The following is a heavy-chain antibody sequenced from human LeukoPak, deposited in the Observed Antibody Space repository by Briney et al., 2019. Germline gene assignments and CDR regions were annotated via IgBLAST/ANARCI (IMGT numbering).Heavy chain of an antibody. CDR1: VGSISRGGYY. J-gene: IGHJ4*02. Sequence: SETLSLTCTVSVGSISRGGYYWSWIRQHPGKGLEWIGYIYYSGSTYYNPSLKSRVTISVDTSKNQFSLKLSSVTAADTAVYYCARSSSSPRLDYWGQGTLVTVSS. CDR2: IYYSGST. D-gene: IGHD6-6*01. CDR3: ARSSSSPRLDY. V-gene: IGHV4-31*03.